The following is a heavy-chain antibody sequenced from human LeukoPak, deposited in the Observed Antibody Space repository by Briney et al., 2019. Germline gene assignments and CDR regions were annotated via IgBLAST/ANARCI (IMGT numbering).Heavy chain of an antibody. V-gene: IGHV3-30*02. CDR2: IRYDETTK. D-gene: IGHD2-2*01. CDR1: GFTFSHYG. Sequence: QPGGSLRLSCAASGFTFSHYGMHWVRQAPGKGLEWVAFIRYDETTKFYADSVKGRFTISRDNSKTTLYLQMDSLKPEDTAVYYCAKDLPAAYFDYWGQGTLVTVSS. CDR3: AKDLPAAYFDY. J-gene: IGHJ4*02.